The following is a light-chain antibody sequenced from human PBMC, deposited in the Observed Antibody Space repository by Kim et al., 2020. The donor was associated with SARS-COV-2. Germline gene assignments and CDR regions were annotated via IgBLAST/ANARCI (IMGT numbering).Light chain of an antibody. J-gene: IGLJ3*02. Sequence: QSALTQPASVSGSPGQSITISCTRTSSDVGGYNYVSWYQQHPGKAPKLMIYDVSKRPSGVSNRFSGSKSGNTASLTISGLQAEDEADYYCSSYTSSSTWVFGGGTKVTVL. CDR1: SSDVGGYNY. CDR3: SSYTSSSTWV. V-gene: IGLV2-14*01. CDR2: DVS.